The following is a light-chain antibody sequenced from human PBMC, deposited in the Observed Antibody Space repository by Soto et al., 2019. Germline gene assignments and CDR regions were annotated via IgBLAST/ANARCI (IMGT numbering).Light chain of an antibody. Sequence: DIQMTQSPSSVSAPVGDRVTITCRASRNIKTSLAWYQQRPGKGPELLIYDASTLQSGVPSRISGSGSGTEFTLTISRLQPEDFATFYCQQISSFPPTFGGGTKVDIK. J-gene: IGKJ4*01. CDR1: RNIKTS. CDR2: DAS. CDR3: QQISSFPPT. V-gene: IGKV1-12*01.